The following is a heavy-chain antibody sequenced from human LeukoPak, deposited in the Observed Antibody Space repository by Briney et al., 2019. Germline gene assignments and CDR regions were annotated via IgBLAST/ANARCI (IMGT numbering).Heavy chain of an antibody. CDR1: GFSFSSYS. D-gene: IGHD2-2*01. CDR3: ARDLPAAVD. V-gene: IGHV3-21*01. Sequence: GGSLRLSCAASGFSFSSYSMSWVRQAPGKGLEWVSFISRSSSDIYHADSVKGRFTISRDNAKNSLYLQMNSLRAEDTAVYYCARDLPAAVDWGQGTLVTVST. J-gene: IGHJ4*02. CDR2: ISRSSSDI.